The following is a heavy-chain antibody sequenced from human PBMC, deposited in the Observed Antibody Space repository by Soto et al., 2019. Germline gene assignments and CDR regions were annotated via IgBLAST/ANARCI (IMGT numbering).Heavy chain of an antibody. CDR2: IFYAGDT. CDR3: AREGDYRTWFEP. Sequence: SETLSLTCTVSGESIATGAFYWSWIRLQSGKGPEWIGSIFYAGDTYYNPSLKSRVEISLDGSQNQFSLNLRSVTAADTAVYYCAREGDYRTWFEPWGPGTLVTVSS. CDR1: GESIATGAFY. D-gene: IGHD4-17*01. V-gene: IGHV4-31*02. J-gene: IGHJ5*02.